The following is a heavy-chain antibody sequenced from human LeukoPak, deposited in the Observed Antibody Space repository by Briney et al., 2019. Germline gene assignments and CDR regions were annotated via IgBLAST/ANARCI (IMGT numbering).Heavy chain of an antibody. V-gene: IGHV3-21*01. Sequence: GGSLRLSCAASGFTFSSYSMNWVRQAPGKGLEWVSSISSSSSYIYYADSVKGQFTTSRDNAKNSLYLQMNSLRAEDTAVYYCARDRLVTVFDYWGQGTLVTVSS. CDR1: GFTFSSYS. D-gene: IGHD4-23*01. CDR2: ISSSSSYI. CDR3: ARDRLVTVFDY. J-gene: IGHJ4*02.